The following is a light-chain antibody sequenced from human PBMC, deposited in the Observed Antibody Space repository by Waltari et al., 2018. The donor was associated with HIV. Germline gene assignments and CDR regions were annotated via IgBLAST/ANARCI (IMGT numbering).Light chain of an antibody. CDR3: QHYGTPRT. Sequence: EIVLTQFPDTLSLSPGERATLSCRTSQSISSLYLAWYQQKRGQAPRLLIYGASSRATGIPDRFSGRGSGTDFTLTISRLEPEDCAVYYCQHYGTPRTFGRGTTVEIK. CDR2: GAS. V-gene: IGKV3-20*01. J-gene: IGKJ1*01. CDR1: QSISSLY.